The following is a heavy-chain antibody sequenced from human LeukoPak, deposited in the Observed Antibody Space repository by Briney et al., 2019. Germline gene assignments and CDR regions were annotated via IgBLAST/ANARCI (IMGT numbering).Heavy chain of an antibody. CDR2: ISSSSSYI. D-gene: IGHD2-2*01. CDR1: GFTFSSYS. CDR3: AKKSAMGWFDP. Sequence: GGSLRLSCAASGFTFSSYSMNWVRQAPGKGLEWVSSISSSSSYIYYADSVKGRFTIPRDNAKNTLHLQMKSLRAEDTAVYYCAKKSAMGWFDPWGQGTLVTVSS. J-gene: IGHJ5*02. V-gene: IGHV3-21*04.